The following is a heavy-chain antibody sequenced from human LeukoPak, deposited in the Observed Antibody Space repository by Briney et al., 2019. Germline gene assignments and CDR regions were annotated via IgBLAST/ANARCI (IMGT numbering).Heavy chain of an antibody. Sequence: SETLSLTCTVAGRSISTYYCSSIRQPPGKGLGWIGYIYYSRSTNYNPSLKSRVTISVDTSKNQFSLKLSSVTAADTAVYYCARRIVVVTAGYYFDYWGQGTLVTVSS. CDR1: GRSISTYY. V-gene: IGHV4-59*08. CDR3: ARRIVVVTAGYYFDY. D-gene: IGHD2-21*02. J-gene: IGHJ4*02. CDR2: IYYSRST.